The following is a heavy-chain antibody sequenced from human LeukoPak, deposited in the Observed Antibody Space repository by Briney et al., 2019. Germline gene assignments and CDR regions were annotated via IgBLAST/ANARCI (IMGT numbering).Heavy chain of an antibody. CDR3: ARDVTTYYYDSSGPGYMDV. CDR2: IIPIFGTA. V-gene: IGHV1-69*01. Sequence: SVTVSCKASGGTFSSYAISWVRQAPGQGLEWMGGIIPIFGTANYAQKCQGRVTIAADESTSKAYMELSSLRSEDTAVYYCARDVTTYYYDSSGPGYMDVWGKGTTVTVSS. J-gene: IGHJ6*03. CDR1: GGTFSSYA. D-gene: IGHD3-22*01.